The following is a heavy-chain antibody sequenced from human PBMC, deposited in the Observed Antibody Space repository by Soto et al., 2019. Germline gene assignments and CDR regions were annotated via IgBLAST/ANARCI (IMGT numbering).Heavy chain of an antibody. CDR1: GGSINNHY. V-gene: IGHV4-59*08. CDR3: ARRSTTDYFDY. J-gene: IGHJ4*02. Sequence: QVQLQESGPGLVKPSETLSLTCAVSGGSINNHYWSWIRQPPGKGLEWIGNIYYSGSTNYNPSLKGRVTISVDTCKNQFSLKLSSVTAADTAVYYCARRSTTDYFDYWGQGALVTVSS. CDR2: IYYSGST. D-gene: IGHD1-1*01.